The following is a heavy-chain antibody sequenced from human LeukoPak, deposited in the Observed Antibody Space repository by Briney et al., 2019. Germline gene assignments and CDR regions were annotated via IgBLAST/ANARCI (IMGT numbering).Heavy chain of an antibody. CDR2: IRYDGSNK. CDR3: AKDREYVAAAVALDY. V-gene: IGHV3-30*02. CDR1: GFTFSSYG. Sequence: GGSLRLSCAASGFTFSSYGMHWVRQAPGKGLEWVAFIRYDGSNKYYADSVKGRFTISRDNSKNTLYLQMNSLRAEDTAVYYCAKDREYVAAAVALDYWGQGTLVTVSS. J-gene: IGHJ4*02. D-gene: IGHD6-13*01.